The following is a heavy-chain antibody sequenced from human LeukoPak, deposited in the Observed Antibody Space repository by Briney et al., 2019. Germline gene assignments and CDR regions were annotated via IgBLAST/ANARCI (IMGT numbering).Heavy chain of an antibody. J-gene: IGHJ3*02. CDR1: GYTFTSYG. D-gene: IGHD2-15*01. V-gene: IGHV1-18*01. Sequence: ASVKVSCKASGYTFTSYGISWVRQAPGQGLEWMGWISAYNGNTNYAQKLQGRVTMTTDTSTSTACMELRSLRSDDTAVYYCARGYTPAYCSGAACGGWAAVSIWGQGTMVTVSS. CDR3: ARGYTPAYCSGAACGGWAAVSI. CDR2: ISAYNGNT.